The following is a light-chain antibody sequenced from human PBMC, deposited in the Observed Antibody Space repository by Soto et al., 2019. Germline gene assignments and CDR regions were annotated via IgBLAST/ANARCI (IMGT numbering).Light chain of an antibody. V-gene: IGKV3-15*01. Sequence: EFVLTQSPGTLSLSPGARAPLSCRARQSVSSNLAWYQQHPGQATRLLMYGTSTRATGIPARFSGSGSGTEFTLTISSRQSEDFAVYYCQQYDKRHPATFGGGTKVDIK. CDR2: GTS. J-gene: IGKJ4*01. CDR3: QQYDKRHPAT. CDR1: QSVSSN.